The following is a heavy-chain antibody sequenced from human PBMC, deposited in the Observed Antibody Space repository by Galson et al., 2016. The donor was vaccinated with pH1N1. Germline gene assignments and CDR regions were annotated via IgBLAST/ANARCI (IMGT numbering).Heavy chain of an antibody. CDR1: GYTFTSLY. D-gene: IGHD5-12*01. CDR2: LNPNRGDS. CDR3: AKASDLSAYDLDYFDC. J-gene: IGHJ4*02. V-gene: IGHV1-2*06. Sequence: SVKVSCKASGYTFTSLYIHWVRQAPGQGLEWMGRLNPNRGDSNFAQKFQGRVAMTSDTSISTAYMELSSLRSDDTAFYYCAKASDLSAYDLDYFDCWGQGTLVTVSS.